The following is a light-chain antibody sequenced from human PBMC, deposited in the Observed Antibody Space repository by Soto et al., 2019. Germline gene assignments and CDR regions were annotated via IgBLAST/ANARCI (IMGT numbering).Light chain of an antibody. V-gene: IGLV2-14*03. CDR2: DVS. J-gene: IGLJ1*01. Sequence: QSALTQHASVSGSPGQSITISCTGTSNDIGAYNYVSWYQQHPGKAPKLMIYDVSNRPSGLSNRFSGSKSGNTASLTISGLQAEDEADYYCSSYTSSSLYVFGTGTKLTVL. CDR1: SNDIGAYNY. CDR3: SSYTSSSLYV.